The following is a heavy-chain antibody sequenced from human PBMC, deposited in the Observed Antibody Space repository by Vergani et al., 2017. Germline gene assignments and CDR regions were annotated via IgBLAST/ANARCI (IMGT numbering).Heavy chain of an antibody. CDR3: ARGSYSGSHEDY. Sequence: QVQLVESGGGLVKPGGSLRLSCAASGFTFSDYYMSWIRQAPGKGLEWVSYISSSSSYTNYADSVKGRFTISRDNAKNSLYLQMNSLRAEDTAVYYCARGSYSGSHEDYWGQGTLVTVSS. CDR1: GFTFSDYY. J-gene: IGHJ4*02. D-gene: IGHD1-26*01. V-gene: IGHV3-11*06. CDR2: ISSSSSYT.